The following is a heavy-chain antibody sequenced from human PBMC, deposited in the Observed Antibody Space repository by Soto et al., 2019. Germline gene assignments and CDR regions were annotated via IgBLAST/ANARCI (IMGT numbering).Heavy chain of an antibody. CDR3: ARLVPWYAFDI. J-gene: IGHJ3*02. D-gene: IGHD2-8*01. V-gene: IGHV4-39*01. CDR2: IYYSGST. Sequence: QLQLQESGPGLVKPSETLSLTCTVSGGSISSSSYYWGWIRHPPGKGLEWIGSIYYSGSTYYNPSLRRRATISVHTSKHQFSLKLSSVTAADTAVYYCARLVPWYAFDIWGQGTMGHVSS. CDR1: GGSISSSSYY.